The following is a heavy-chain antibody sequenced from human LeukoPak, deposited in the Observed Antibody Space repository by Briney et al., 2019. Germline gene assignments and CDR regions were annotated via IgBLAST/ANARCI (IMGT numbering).Heavy chain of an antibody. CDR2: TSGSGSII. CDR1: GFTFINYG. Sequence: PRGSLRPSSAASGFTFINYGMDWVRQAPGKGLEWVSYTSGSGSIIYYADSVKGRFTISTDTAKNSPYMQMNRPRAAGTAVYFCARYGTTFDYWGQGTLVTVSS. J-gene: IGHJ4*02. D-gene: IGHD1-1*01. V-gene: IGHV3-48*01. CDR3: ARYGTTFDY.